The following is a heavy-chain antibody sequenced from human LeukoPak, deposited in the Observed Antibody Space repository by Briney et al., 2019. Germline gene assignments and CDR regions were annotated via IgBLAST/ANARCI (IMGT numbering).Heavy chain of an antibody. D-gene: IGHD3-10*01. J-gene: IGHJ4*02. V-gene: IGHV3-7*01. CDR3: AKVAKYYYGSETYYFFEH. Sequence: GESLTLSCAASGYCFTTYWKSWVRQAPAAGLEWVANIKQDGTEKYYVDSVKGRFTISRDNAKNSLYLQMNSLRVEETAVYYCAKVAKYYYGSETYYFFEHWGQGAPVTASS. CDR1: GYCFTTYW. CDR2: IKQDGTEK.